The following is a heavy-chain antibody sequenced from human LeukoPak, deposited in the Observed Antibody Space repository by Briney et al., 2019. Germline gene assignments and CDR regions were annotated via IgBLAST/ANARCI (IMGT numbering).Heavy chain of an antibody. J-gene: IGHJ4*02. CDR3: ARELGNFCSGGSCYSFGYLDY. CDR1: GGTFGNYT. V-gene: IGHV1-69*08. D-gene: IGHD2-15*01. Sequence: SVKVSRKASGGTFGNYTIAWVRQAPGQGLEWMGRMFPIFGTANYAQKFLGRVTLTADKFTSTAYIELSSLRSEDTAVYYCARELGNFCSGGSCYSFGYLDYWGQGTLVTVSS. CDR2: MFPIFGTA.